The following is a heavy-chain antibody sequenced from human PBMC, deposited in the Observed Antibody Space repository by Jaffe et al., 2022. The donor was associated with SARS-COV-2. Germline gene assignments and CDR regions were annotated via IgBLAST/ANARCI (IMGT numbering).Heavy chain of an antibody. CDR3: TTDLIVGRLFDY. V-gene: IGHV3-15*01. J-gene: IGHJ4*02. CDR2: IKSKTDGGTT. Sequence: EVQLVESGGGLVKPGGSLRLSCAASGFTFSNAWMSWVRQAPGKGLEWVGRIKSKTDGGTTDYAAPVKGRFTISRDDSKNTLYLQMNSLKTEDTAVYYCTTDLIVGRLFDYWGQGTLVTVSS. CDR1: GFTFSNAW. D-gene: IGHD1-26*01.